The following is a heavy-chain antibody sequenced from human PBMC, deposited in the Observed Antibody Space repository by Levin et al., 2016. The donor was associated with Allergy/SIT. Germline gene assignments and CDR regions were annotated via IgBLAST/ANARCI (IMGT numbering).Heavy chain of an antibody. J-gene: IGHJ6*02. CDR1: GGSFSGYY. Sequence: SETLSLTCAVYGGSFSGYYWSWIRQPPGKGLEWIGEINHSGSTNYNPSLKSRVTISVDTSKNQFSLKLSSVTAADTAVYYCARSRKGPYYYYYYGMDVWGQGTTVTVSS. CDR2: INHSGST. V-gene: IGHV4-34*01. CDR3: ARSRKGPYYYYYYGMDV.